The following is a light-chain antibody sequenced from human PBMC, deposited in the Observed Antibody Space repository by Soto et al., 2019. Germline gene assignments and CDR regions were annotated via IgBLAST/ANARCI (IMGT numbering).Light chain of an antibody. CDR1: NSDVGAYNS. V-gene: IGLV2-11*01. CDR2: DVI. CDR3: CSYAGSYTYV. J-gene: IGLJ1*01. Sequence: QSALTQPRSVSGSPGQSVTISCTGANSDVGAYNSVSWYQQHPGKAPKLMLYDVIKRASGVPDRFSGSKSGNTASLTISGLQAEDEAVYYCCSYAGSYTYVFGPGTKLTVL.